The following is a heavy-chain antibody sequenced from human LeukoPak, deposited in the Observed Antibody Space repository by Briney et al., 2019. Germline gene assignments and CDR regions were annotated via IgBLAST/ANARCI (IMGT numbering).Heavy chain of an antibody. D-gene: IGHD2-15*01. CDR3: ARGYCSGASCYHLDY. J-gene: IGHJ4*02. Sequence: SETLSLTCSVTGGSISGYYWSWIRQPPGKGLGWIGYTYKSGPNYNPSLKSRVTISGDTSKNQFSLNLSSVTAADTAVYYCARGYCSGASCYHLDYWGQGTLVTVSS. V-gene: IGHV4-59*01. CDR2: TYKSGP. CDR1: GGSISGYY.